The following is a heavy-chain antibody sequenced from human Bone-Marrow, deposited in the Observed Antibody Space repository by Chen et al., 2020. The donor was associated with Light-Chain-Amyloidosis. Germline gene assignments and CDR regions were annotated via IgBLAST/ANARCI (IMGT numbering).Heavy chain of an antibody. CDR2: IYLDNSDA. CDR3: ARRRDGYNFDY. J-gene: IGHJ4*02. CDR1: GYTFPNYW. D-gene: IGHD5-12*01. V-gene: IGHV5-51*01. Sequence: EVQLEQSGPEVKKPGESLKISCKGSGYTFPNYWIGWVRQMTGKGLEWMGVIYLDNSDARYSPSFEGQVTISADKSITTAYLQWRSLKASDTAMYYCARRRDGYNFDYWGQGTLVTVSS.